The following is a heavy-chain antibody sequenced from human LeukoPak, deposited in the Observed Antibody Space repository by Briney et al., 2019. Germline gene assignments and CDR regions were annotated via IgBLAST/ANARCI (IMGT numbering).Heavy chain of an antibody. CDR1: GYTFTGYY. Sequence: ASVKVSCKASGYTFTGYYIHWVRQSPGQGLEWMGWINPISGGTYYAQKFQGRVTMTRDTSISTAYMEMSRLRSDGTAVYYCARVTRTSARYFDYWGQGTLVTVSS. D-gene: IGHD2-2*01. CDR3: ARVTRTSARYFDY. V-gene: IGHV1-2*02. CDR2: INPISGGT. J-gene: IGHJ4*02.